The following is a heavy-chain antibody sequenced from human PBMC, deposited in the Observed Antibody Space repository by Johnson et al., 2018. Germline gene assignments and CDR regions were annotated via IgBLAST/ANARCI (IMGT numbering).Heavy chain of an antibody. V-gene: IGHV3-33*06. CDR2: IWSDGRKK. J-gene: IGHJ1*01. CDR1: GFTFRHYG. D-gene: IGHD1-26*01. Sequence: VQLVETGGGVVQPGRSLRLSCTTSGFTFRHYGMHWVRQAPGKGLEWVAVIWSDGRKKYYADAVKGRFITSRDNSKNTQYLQMDSLRAEDTAIYYCAKVESSGTFYGFFHHWGQGTLVTVSS. CDR3: AKVESSGTFYGFFHH.